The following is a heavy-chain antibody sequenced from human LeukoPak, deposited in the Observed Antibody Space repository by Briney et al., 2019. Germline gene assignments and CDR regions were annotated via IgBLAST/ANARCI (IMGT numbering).Heavy chain of an antibody. D-gene: IGHD6-6*01. Sequence: GGSLRLSCAASGFTFSSYWIHWVRQAPGKGLVWVSRINTDGSSTSYADSVKGRFTISRDNAKNTLYLQMNSLRAEDTAVYYCARVRSIAALGPFDYWGQGTLVTVSS. J-gene: IGHJ4*02. CDR1: GFTFSSYW. CDR2: INTDGSST. V-gene: IGHV3-74*01. CDR3: ARVRSIAALGPFDY.